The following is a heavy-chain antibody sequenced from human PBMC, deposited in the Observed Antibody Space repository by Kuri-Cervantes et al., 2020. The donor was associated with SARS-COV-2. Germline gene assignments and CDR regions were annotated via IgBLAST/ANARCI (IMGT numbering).Heavy chain of an antibody. V-gene: IGHV4-59*08. CDR1: GGSISSYY. D-gene: IGHD5-18*01. CDR3: ARLRELYSYGYDY. J-gene: IGHJ4*02. CDR2: IYYSGST. Sequence: GSLRLSCTVSGGSISSYYWSWIRQPPGKGLEWIGYIYYSGSTNYNPSLKSRVTISVDTSKNQFSLKLSSVTAADTAVYYCARLRELYSYGYDYWGQGTLVTVSS.